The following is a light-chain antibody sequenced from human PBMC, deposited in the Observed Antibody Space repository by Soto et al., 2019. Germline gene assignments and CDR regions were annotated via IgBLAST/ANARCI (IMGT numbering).Light chain of an antibody. J-gene: IGKJ4*01. V-gene: IGKV3D-7*01. CDR3: HQDYNLPLT. Sequence: EIVMTQSPATLSLSPGERATPSCRASQSVSSSYLSWYQQKPGQAPRLLIYGTSTRATGIPARFSGSGSGTDFTLTISSLQPEDFAVYYCHQDYNLPLTFGGGTKVDIK. CDR2: GTS. CDR1: QSVSSSY.